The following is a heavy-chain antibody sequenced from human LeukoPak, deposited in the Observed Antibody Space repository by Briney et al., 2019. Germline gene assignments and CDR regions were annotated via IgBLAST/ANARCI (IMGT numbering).Heavy chain of an antibody. CDR1: GFIFSSHA. CDR2: ISGSGGST. J-gene: IGHJ1*01. Sequence: TGGSLRLSCAASGFIFSSHAVSWVRQAPGKGLEWVSVISGSGGSTHYADSVKGRFTISRDNSKNTLYLQMNSLRAEDTAVYYCAKRSSSSIEKYFQHWGQGTLVTVSS. V-gene: IGHV3-23*01. D-gene: IGHD6-6*01. CDR3: AKRSSSSIEKYFQH.